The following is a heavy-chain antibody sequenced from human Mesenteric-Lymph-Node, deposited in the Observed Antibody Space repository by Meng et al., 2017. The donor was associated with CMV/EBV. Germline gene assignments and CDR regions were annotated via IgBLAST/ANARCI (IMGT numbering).Heavy chain of an antibody. CDR3: ARDGAVVVKHLMGYYGMDV. V-gene: IGHV3-7*01. Sequence: GESLKISCAASGFTFSTYWMGWVRQAPGKGLEWVANIKQDGSEKYYVDSVKGRFTISRDNAKNSLYLQMNSLRAEDTAVYYCARDGAVVVKHLMGYYGMDVWGQGTTVTDSS. CDR2: IKQDGSEK. CDR1: GFTFSTYW. J-gene: IGHJ6*02. D-gene: IGHD3-22*01.